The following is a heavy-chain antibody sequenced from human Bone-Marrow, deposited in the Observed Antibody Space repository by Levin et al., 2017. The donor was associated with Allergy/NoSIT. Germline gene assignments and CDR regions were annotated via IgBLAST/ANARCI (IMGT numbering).Heavy chain of an antibody. J-gene: IGHJ4*02. CDR1: GFVFTNDG. CDR3: AKERYLLDY. V-gene: IGHV3-30*18. D-gene: IGHD3-16*01. Sequence: GESLKISCAASGFVFTNDGMHWVRQAPGKGLEWVALISNDGVNKFYADSVRGRFTISRDNTKNTLYLHMNSLPPEDTAVYYCAKERYLLDYWGRGTLVTVSS. CDR2: ISNDGVNK.